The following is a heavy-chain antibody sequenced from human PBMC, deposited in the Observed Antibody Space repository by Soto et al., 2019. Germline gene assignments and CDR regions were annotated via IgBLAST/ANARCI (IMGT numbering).Heavy chain of an antibody. Sequence: GGSLRLSCAASGFTFSSYGMHWVRQAPGKGLEWVAVISYDGSNKYYADSVKGRFTISRDNSKNTLYLQMNSLRAEDTAVYYCAKDIRYFDYFDYWGQGPLVTVSS. V-gene: IGHV3-30*18. CDR1: GFTFSSYG. D-gene: IGHD3-9*01. CDR2: ISYDGSNK. CDR3: AKDIRYFDYFDY. J-gene: IGHJ4*02.